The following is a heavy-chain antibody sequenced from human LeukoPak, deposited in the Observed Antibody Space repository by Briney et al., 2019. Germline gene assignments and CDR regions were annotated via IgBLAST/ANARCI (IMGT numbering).Heavy chain of an antibody. CDR2: MNPNSGNT. V-gene: IGHV1-8*01. Sequence: ASVKVSCKASGYTFTSYDINWVRQATGQGLEWMGWMNPNSGNTGYAQKSQGRVTMTRNTSISTAYMELSSLRSEDTAVYYCARGPPYCGGDCHFFDYWGQGTLVTVSS. CDR1: GYTFTSYD. D-gene: IGHD2-21*02. J-gene: IGHJ4*02. CDR3: ARGPPYCGGDCHFFDY.